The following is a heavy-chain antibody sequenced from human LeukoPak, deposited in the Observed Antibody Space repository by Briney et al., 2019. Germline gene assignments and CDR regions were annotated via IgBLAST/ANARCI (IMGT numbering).Heavy chain of an antibody. CDR1: GFTFSSYW. CDR2: IKSDGSST. J-gene: IGHJ4*02. V-gene: IGHV3-74*01. D-gene: IGHD3-3*01. CDR3: ARDRVLDY. Sequence: GWSLRLSCAASGFTFSSYWMHWVRQAPGKGLVWVSRIKSDGSSTTYADSVKGRFTISRDNAKNTLYLQMNSLRAEDTAVYYCARDRVLDYWGQGTLVTVSS.